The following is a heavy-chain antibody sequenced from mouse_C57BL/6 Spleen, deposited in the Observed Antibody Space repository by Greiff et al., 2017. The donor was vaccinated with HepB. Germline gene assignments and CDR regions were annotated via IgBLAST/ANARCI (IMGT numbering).Heavy chain of an antibody. J-gene: IGHJ2*01. CDR2: IYPGDGDT. V-gene: IGHV1-82*01. CDR1: GYAFSSSW. CDR3: ARSELRYYFDY. Sequence: QVQLKESGPELVKPGASVKISCKASGYAFSSSWMNWVKQRPGKGLEWIGRIYPGDGDTNYNGKFKGKATLTADKSSSTAYMQLSSLTSEDSAVYFCARSELRYYFDYWGQGTTLTVSS. D-gene: IGHD1-1*01.